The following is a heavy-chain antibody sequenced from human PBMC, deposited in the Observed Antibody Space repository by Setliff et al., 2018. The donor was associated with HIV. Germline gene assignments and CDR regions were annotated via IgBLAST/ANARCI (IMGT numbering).Heavy chain of an antibody. CDR3: ARKLRPGHGVDV. Sequence: SGGSLRLSCAASRFDFNNYWMCWVRQAPGKGLEWVANIGQDGSEKNYVDSVKGRFTISRDNAKNSMDLQMNSLRAEDTAIYYCARKLRPGHGVDVWGQGTTVTVSS. V-gene: IGHV3-7*01. CDR1: RFDFNNYW. CDR2: IGQDGSEK. J-gene: IGHJ6*02. D-gene: IGHD3-10*01.